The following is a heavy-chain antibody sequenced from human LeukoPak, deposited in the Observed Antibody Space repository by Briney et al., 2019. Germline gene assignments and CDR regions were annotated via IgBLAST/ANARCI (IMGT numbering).Heavy chain of an antibody. CDR1: GYTFTSYD. CDR2: MNPNSGNT. V-gene: IGHV1-8*01. J-gene: IGHJ4*02. D-gene: IGHD3-22*01. Sequence: ASVKVSCKASGYTFTSYDINWVRQATGQGLEWMGWMNPNSGNTGYAQKFQGRVTMTRNTSISTAYMELSSLRSDDTAVYYCARLYYYDSSGYALDYWGQGTLVTVSS. CDR3: ARLYYYDSSGYALDY.